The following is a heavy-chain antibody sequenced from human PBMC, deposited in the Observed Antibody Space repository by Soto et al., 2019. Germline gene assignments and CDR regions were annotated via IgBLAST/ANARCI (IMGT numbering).Heavy chain of an antibody. D-gene: IGHD3-10*01. J-gene: IGHJ3*02. CDR2: ISSSGGST. CDR1: GFTFSNYA. V-gene: IGHV3-23*01. Sequence: GESLKISCAASGFTFSNYAMSWVRQAPGKGLEWVSAISSSGGSTYYADSVKGRFTISRDNSRNTLFLQMNSLRAEDTAIYYCAKVSPTYYYGSGTYLGAFDIWGQGTMVTVSS. CDR3: AKVSPTYYYGSGTYLGAFDI.